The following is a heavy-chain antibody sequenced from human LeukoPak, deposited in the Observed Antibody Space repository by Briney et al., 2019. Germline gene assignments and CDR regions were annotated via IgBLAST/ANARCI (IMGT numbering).Heavy chain of an antibody. J-gene: IGHJ4*02. V-gene: IGHV3-23*01. CDR1: GFTFSSYA. CDR2: ISGSGGST. D-gene: IGHD3-10*01. CDR3: AKRPRGNYLDPFDY. Sequence: GGSLILSCAASGFTFSSYAMSWVRQAPGKGLEWVSGISGSGGSTNYADSVKGRFTISRDNSKNRLYLQMNSLRAEDTAVYYCAKRPRGNYLDPFDYWGQGTLVTVSS.